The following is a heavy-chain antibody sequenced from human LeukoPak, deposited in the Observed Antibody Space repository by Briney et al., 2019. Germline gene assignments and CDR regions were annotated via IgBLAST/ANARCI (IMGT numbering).Heavy chain of an antibody. CDR3: ARESFGLDV. J-gene: IGHJ6*02. CDR2: SSYSGST. Sequence: PSQTLSLTCTVSGGPISTAGDYWSWIRQHPGKGLEWIGYSSYSGSTYYNPSLKSRVTISVDTSKNQFSLKLSSVTAADTAVYYCARESFGLDVWGQGTTVTFSS. V-gene: IGHV4-31*03. CDR1: GGPISTAGDY.